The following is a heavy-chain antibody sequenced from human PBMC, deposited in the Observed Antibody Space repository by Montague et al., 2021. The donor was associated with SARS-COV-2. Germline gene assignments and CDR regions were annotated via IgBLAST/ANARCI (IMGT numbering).Heavy chain of an antibody. J-gene: IGHJ3*01. CDR2: IFSSGST. Sequence: SETLSLTCTVSGASINSNRYFWGWIRQPPGKGLEWIGSIFSSGSTYYNPSLKTRVSISVDTSRNRFSLKLSSVTATDTAMYYCAGAQSFAISGFLIDPFDVWGQGTMVTVSS. CDR1: GASINSNRYF. V-gene: IGHV4-39*02. CDR3: AGAQSFAISGFLIDPFDV. D-gene: IGHD2-21*01.